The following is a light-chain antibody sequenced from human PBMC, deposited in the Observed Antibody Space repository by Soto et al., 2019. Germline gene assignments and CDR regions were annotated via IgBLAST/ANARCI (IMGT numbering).Light chain of an antibody. V-gene: IGKV3-20*01. J-gene: IGKJ4*01. Sequence: EIVLTQSPDTLSLSPGDRATLSCRAGQSVSSNYFAWYHQKPGQAPRLLINGASSRATGIPDRFSGSGSGTDFTLTINRLESEDFAVYYCQQHGSSPPTFGGGTKVDIK. CDR3: QQHGSSPPT. CDR1: QSVSSNY. CDR2: GAS.